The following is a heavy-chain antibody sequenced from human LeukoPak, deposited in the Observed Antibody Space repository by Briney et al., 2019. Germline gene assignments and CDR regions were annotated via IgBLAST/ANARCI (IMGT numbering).Heavy chain of an antibody. V-gene: IGHV3-7*03. J-gene: IGHJ4*02. D-gene: IGHD3-22*01. CDR2: IKQDGSEK. CDR3: AKVEAVGRKPVYYYDSSGYPDY. Sequence: GGSLRLSCAASGFTFSSYWMSWVRQAPGKGLEWVANIKQDGSEKYYVDSVKGRFTISRDNSKNTLYLQMNSLRAEDTAVYYCAKVEAVGRKPVYYYDSSGYPDYWGQGTLVTVSS. CDR1: GFTFSSYW.